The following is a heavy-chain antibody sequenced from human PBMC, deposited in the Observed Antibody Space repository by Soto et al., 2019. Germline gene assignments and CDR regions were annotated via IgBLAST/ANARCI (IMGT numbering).Heavy chain of an antibody. D-gene: IGHD2-15*01. J-gene: IGHJ6*02. CDR3: ARSSATPNGWWGFGLDV. CDR1: GFTFSDYY. Sequence: PGGSLRLSXAASGFTFSDYYMTWIRQAPGKGLEWVSYISSSSTNTINYADSVKGRFTISRDNAKNSLYLQINSLRAEDTAVYYCARSSATPNGWWGFGLDVWGQGTSVTVSS. CDR2: ISSSSTNTI. V-gene: IGHV3-11*01.